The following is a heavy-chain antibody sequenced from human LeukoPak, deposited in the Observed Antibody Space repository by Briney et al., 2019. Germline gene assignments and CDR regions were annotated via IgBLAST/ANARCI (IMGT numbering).Heavy chain of an antibody. Sequence: SETLSLTCAVYGVTFSGYYWNWIRQSPGKGLEWIGEISPSRSTYYNPYLKRRLTISGDTSKSQFSLRLTFVTAANTAVYYCARGRQEISVILVVMTGVSYYLDVWGKGTTVTVS. CDR1: GVTFSGYY. D-gene: IGHD3-22*01. CDR3: ARGRQEISVILVVMTGVSYYLDV. CDR2: ISPSRST. J-gene: IGHJ6*03. V-gene: IGHV4-34*01.